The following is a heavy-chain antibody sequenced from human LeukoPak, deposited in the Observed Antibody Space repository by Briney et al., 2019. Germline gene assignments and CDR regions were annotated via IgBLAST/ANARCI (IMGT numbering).Heavy chain of an antibody. V-gene: IGHV3-23*01. CDR2: ISASGDDT. D-gene: IGHD3-22*01. CDR3: AKSGSGYHYFEY. Sequence: PGGSLRLSCAASGITFTSHTMHWVRQAPGKGLEWVSTISASGDDTYYADSVKGRFTISRDNSKNTLYLRMNSLSAEDTAVYYCAKSGSGYHYFEYWGQGTLVTVSS. J-gene: IGHJ4*02. CDR1: GITFTSHT.